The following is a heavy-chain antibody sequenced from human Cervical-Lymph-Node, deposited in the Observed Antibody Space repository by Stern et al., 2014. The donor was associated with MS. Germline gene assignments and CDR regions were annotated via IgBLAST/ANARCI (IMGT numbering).Heavy chain of an antibody. CDR2: LIPIFGTA. Sequence: QVQLVQSGADMKKPGSSVKVSCKASGDTFSNSAFSWVRQAPGQGLEWMGGLIPIFGTANYAQNFQGRVTMTADESTSTVYMELSSLRSDDTAVYYCARDSEIFFAMDVWGQGTSVTVSS. V-gene: IGHV1-69*01. CDR1: GDTFSNSA. D-gene: IGHD1-14*01. J-gene: IGHJ6*02. CDR3: ARDSEIFFAMDV.